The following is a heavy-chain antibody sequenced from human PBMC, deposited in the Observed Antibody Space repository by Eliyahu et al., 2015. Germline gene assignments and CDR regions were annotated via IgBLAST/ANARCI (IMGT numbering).Heavy chain of an antibody. D-gene: IGHD3-16*01. Sequence: EVQLVESGGGLIQPGGSLRLSCAASGFTVSXXYXGWVRQAPGKGLEWLSVMYNGGAAYYADSVKGRFTISRDNSKNTLYLQMSSLRADDTAVYYCARDLGAYKRAFDYWGQGTLVTVSS. V-gene: IGHV3-53*01. CDR3: ARDLGAYKRAFDY. CDR1: GFTVSXXY. CDR2: MYNGGAA. J-gene: IGHJ4*02.